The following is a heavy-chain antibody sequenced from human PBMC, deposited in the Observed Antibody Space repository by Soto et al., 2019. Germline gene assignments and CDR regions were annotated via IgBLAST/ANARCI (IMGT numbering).Heavy chain of an antibody. V-gene: IGHV3-74*01. D-gene: IGHD6-13*01. CDR3: ARGDIAAEKYYYYYGMDV. J-gene: IGHJ6*02. CDR2: INSDGSST. CDR1: GFTFSSYW. Sequence: GGSLRLSCAASGFTFSSYWTHWVRQAPGKGLVWVSRINSDGSSTSYADSVKGRFTISRDNAKNTLYLQMNSLRAEDTAVYYCARGDIAAEKYYYYYGMDVWGQGTTVTVSS.